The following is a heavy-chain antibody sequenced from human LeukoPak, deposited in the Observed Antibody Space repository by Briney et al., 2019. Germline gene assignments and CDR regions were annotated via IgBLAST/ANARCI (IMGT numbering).Heavy chain of an antibody. Sequence: ASVKVSFKASGYTFTGYYVHWVRQAPGQGLEWMGWINPNSGGTNYAQKFQGRVTMTRDTSISTAYMELSRLISDDTAVYYCARVATRFGIAAYWGQGTLVTVSS. D-gene: IGHD3-10*01. CDR1: GYTFTGYY. CDR3: ARVATRFGIAAY. V-gene: IGHV1-2*02. J-gene: IGHJ4*02. CDR2: INPNSGGT.